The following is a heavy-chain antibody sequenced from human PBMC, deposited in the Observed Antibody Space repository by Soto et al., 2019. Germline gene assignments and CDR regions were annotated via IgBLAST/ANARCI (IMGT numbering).Heavy chain of an antibody. V-gene: IGHV4-31*03. Sequence: KASETLSLTCTVSGGSISSGGYYWSWIRQHPGKGLEWIGYIYYSGSTYYNPSLKSRVTISVDTSKNQFSLKLSSVTAADTAVYYCASTGGRGGLRLGELSLSDLWGRGTLVPISS. CDR1: GGSISSGGYY. D-gene: IGHD3-16*02. CDR3: ASTGGRGGLRLGELSLSDL. CDR2: IYYSGST. J-gene: IGHJ2*01.